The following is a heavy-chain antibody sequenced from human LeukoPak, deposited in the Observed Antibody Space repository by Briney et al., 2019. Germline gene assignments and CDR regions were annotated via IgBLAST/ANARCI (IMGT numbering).Heavy chain of an antibody. CDR2: MNPNSGNT. D-gene: IGHD2-2*02. Sequence: ASVKVSCKASGYTFTSYDINWVRQATGQGLEWMGWMNPNSGNTGYAQKFQGRVTITRNTSISTAYMELSSLRSEDTAVYYCPRVVHGYCSSTSCYSSGAFDYWGQGTLVTVSS. CDR3: PRVVHGYCSSTSCYSSGAFDY. V-gene: IGHV1-8*03. CDR1: GYTFTSYD. J-gene: IGHJ4*02.